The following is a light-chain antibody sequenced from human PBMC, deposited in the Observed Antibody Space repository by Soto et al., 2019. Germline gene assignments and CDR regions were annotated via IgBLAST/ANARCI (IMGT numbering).Light chain of an antibody. CDR1: QSVSSY. Sequence: IEMTHAPATLSGSPGEVATLSFRASQSVSSYLAWYQQKPGQAPRLLIYDASSRATGIPDRFSGGGSGTDFTLTISRLEPEDFAVYYCQQFSSYPLTFGGGTKVDIK. CDR2: DAS. CDR3: QQFSSYPLT. V-gene: IGKV3-20*01. J-gene: IGKJ4*01.